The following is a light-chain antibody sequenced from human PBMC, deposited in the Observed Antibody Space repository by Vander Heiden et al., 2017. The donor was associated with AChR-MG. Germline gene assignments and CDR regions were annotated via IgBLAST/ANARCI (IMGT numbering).Light chain of an antibody. Sequence: DMQMTQSPSSLSASVGDRVTLTCRASQGISNYLAWYQQKPEKVPKLLIYAASTLQSGVPSRFSGSGSGTDFTLTISSLQPEDVATYYCQKYNSAPSWTFGQWTNVEIK. CDR3: QKYNSAPSWT. V-gene: IGKV1-27*01. CDR2: AAS. CDR1: QGISNY. J-gene: IGKJ1*01.